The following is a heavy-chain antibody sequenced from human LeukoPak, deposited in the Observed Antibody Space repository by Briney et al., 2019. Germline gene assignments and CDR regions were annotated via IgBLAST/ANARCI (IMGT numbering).Heavy chain of an antibody. Sequence: GGSLRLSCAASGFTFSSYEMNWVRQAPGKGLEWVSYISSSGSTIYYADPVKGRFTISRDNAKNSLYLQMNSLRAEDTAVYYCAIYVWGSSQGFDYWGQGTLVTVSS. J-gene: IGHJ4*02. V-gene: IGHV3-48*03. CDR2: ISSSGSTI. D-gene: IGHD3-16*01. CDR3: AIYVWGSSQGFDY. CDR1: GFTFSSYE.